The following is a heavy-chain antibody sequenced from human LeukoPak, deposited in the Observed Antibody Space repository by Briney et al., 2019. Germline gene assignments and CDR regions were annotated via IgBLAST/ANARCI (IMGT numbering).Heavy chain of an antibody. D-gene: IGHD3-10*01. CDR2: IIPIFGTA. J-gene: IGHJ5*02. V-gene: IGHV1-69*13. CDR3: ARDSLWFGELFAWFDP. CDR1: GGTFSSYA. Sequence: ASVKVSCKASGGTFSSYAISWVRQAPGQGLEWMGGIIPIFGTANYAQRFQGRVTITADESTSTAYMELSSLRSEDTAVYYCARDSLWFGELFAWFDPWGQGTLVTVSS.